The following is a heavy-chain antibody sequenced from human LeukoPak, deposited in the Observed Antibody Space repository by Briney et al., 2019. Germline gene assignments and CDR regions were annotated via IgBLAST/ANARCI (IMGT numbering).Heavy chain of an antibody. CDR2: IYHSGST. Sequence: SETLSLTCTVSGYSVSSGYSWGWIRQPPGKGLEWIGSIYHSGSTYYNPSLKSRVTISVDTSKNQFSLKLSSVTAADTAVYYCARGGVIVGATPFDYWGQGTLVTVSS. D-gene: IGHD1-26*01. CDR3: ARGGVIVGATPFDY. V-gene: IGHV4-38-2*02. CDR1: GYSVSSGYS. J-gene: IGHJ4*02.